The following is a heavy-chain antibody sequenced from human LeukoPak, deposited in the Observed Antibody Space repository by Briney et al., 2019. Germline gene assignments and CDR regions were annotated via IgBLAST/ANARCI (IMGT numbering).Heavy chain of an antibody. Sequence: ASVKVSCKASGYTFTSYYMRWVRQAPGQGLEWMGIINPSGGSTSYAQKFQGRVTMTRDTSTSTVYMELSSLRSEDTAVYYCARDISYDSSCHLGYYFEYWGQGTRVTVSS. CDR2: INPSGGST. V-gene: IGHV1-46*01. CDR1: GYTFTSYY. J-gene: IGHJ4*02. CDR3: ARDISYDSSCHLGYYFEY. D-gene: IGHD3-22*01.